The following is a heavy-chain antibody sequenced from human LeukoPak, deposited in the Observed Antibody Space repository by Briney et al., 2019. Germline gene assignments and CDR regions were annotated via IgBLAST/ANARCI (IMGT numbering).Heavy chain of an antibody. Sequence: GGSLRLSCAASGFTFSSYSMNWVRQAPGKGLEWVAVISYDGSNKYYADSVKGRFTISRDNSKNTLYLQMNSLRAEDTAVYYCAKGNRPFGVTTGMDVWGQGTTVTVSS. CDR1: GFTFSSYS. CDR2: ISYDGSNK. V-gene: IGHV3-30*18. D-gene: IGHD4-17*01. J-gene: IGHJ6*02. CDR3: AKGNRPFGVTTGMDV.